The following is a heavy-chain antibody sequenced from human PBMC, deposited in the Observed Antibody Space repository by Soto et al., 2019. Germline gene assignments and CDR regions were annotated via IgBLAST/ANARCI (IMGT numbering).Heavy chain of an antibody. D-gene: IGHD6-13*01. CDR1: GGSINSGDYY. V-gene: IGHV4-31*03. CDR3: ARVSRQHLGWFDP. CDR2: IYYSGTT. Sequence: QVQLQESGPGLVKPSQTLSLTCTVSGGSINSGDYYWSWIRQPPGKGLEWIAYIYYSGTTYYNPSPQRRDTISVDTSKNQFSLKVNAVTDADTAVYYGARVSRQHLGWFDPWGQGTLVTVSS. J-gene: IGHJ5*02.